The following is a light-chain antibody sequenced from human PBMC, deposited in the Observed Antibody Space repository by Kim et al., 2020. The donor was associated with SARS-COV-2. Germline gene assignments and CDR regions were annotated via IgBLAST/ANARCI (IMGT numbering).Light chain of an antibody. J-gene: IGKJ4*01. CDR3: QQYYSYPPLT. CDR1: QGISSY. CDR2: AAS. V-gene: IGKV1-8*01. Sequence: AIRITQSPSSLSASTGDRVTITCRASQGISSYLAWYQQKPGKAPKLLIYAASTLQSGVPSRFSGSGSGTDFTLSISCLQSEDFATYYCQQYYSYPPLTFGGGTKV.